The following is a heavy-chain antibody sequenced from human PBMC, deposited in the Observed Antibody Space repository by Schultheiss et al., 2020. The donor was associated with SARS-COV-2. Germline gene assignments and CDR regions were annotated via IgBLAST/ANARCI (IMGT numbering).Heavy chain of an antibody. J-gene: IGHJ5*02. V-gene: IGHV6-1*01. Sequence: SQTLSLTCAISGDSVSSNSATWNWIRRSPSRGLEWLGRTYYRSKWYNDYVLSVKSRITINPDTSKNQFSLQLNSVTPEDTAVYYCAQLVVVPAANPDTFDPWGQGTLVTVSS. CDR2: TYYRSKWYN. CDR3: AQLVVVPAANPDTFDP. CDR1: GDSVSSNSAT. D-gene: IGHD2-2*01.